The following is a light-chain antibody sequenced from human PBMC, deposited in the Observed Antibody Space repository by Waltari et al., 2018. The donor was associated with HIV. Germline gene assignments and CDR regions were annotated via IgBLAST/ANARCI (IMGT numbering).Light chain of an antibody. CDR1: QSIIRW. CDR2: AAS. V-gene: IGKV1-12*01. Sequence: DIQMTQSPSSVSASVGDRVTITCRASQSIIRWLAWYQHKPGKAPKHLIYAASSLQGGVPSRFSGSGSGTDFSLTISSLQPEDSATYYCQQGNSFPFTFGPGTKVDIK. J-gene: IGKJ3*01. CDR3: QQGNSFPFT.